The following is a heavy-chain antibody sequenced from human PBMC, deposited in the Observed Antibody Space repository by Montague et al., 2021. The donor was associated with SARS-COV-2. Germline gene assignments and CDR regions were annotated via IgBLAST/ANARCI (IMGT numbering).Heavy chain of an antibody. V-gene: IGHV6-1*01. Sequence: CAISGDSVSRNIATWNWIRQSPSRGLEWLGRTYYRSKWYNDYAESVKSRITIDPDTSKHQFSLHLNSVTPEDTAVYYCARIPVGSKYYFDFWAREPWSPSPQ. CDR1: GDSVSRNIAT. D-gene: IGHD2-2*01. J-gene: IGHJ4*02. CDR3: ARIPVGSKYYFDF. CDR2: TYYRSKWYN.